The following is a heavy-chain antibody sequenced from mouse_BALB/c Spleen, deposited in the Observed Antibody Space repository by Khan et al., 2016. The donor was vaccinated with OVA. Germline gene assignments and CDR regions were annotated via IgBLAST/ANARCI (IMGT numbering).Heavy chain of an antibody. V-gene: IGHV1S41*01. CDR3: ASSNYYGNSLYALDY. CDR1: GYTFTSYW. CDR2: VAHGSGCT. D-gene: IGHD1-1*01. Sequence: DLVKPGASVKLSCKASGYTFTSYWISWIKERPGQGLEWIGRVAHGSGCTSFNEMFKAKATLTIDTSSKTAYIQLSSLSSGDSAVYFCASSNYYGNSLYALDYWGQGTSVTVSS. J-gene: IGHJ4*01.